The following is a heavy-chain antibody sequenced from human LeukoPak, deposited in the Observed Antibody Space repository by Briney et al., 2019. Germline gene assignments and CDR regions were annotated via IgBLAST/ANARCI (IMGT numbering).Heavy chain of an antibody. CDR2: IGGTDGTT. D-gene: IGHD3-10*01. CDR1: GFTFRNYV. CDR3: TKRIDGAGSYYIDF. Sequence: PGGSLRLSCAASGFTFRNYVMNWVRQAPGKGLEWVSAIGGTDGTTFYVAFVKGRFTISRDNSRNTLYLQMNSLRAEDTAVYYCTKRIDGAGSYYIDFWGQGTVVTVSS. V-gene: IGHV3-23*01. J-gene: IGHJ4*02.